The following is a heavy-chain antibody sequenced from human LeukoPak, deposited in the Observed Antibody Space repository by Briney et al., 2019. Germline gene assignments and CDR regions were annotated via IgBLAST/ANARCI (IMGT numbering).Heavy chain of an antibody. CDR3: AISIAAAVFDP. D-gene: IGHD6-13*01. V-gene: IGHV7-4-1*02. CDR2: INTNTGNP. J-gene: IGHJ5*02. CDR1: GYSFTSNV. Sequence: GASVKVSCKASGYSFTSNVISWVRQAPGQGLEWMGWINTNTGNPTYAQGFTGRFVFSLDTSVSTAYLQISSLKAEDTAVYYCAISIAAAVFDPWGQGTLVTVSS.